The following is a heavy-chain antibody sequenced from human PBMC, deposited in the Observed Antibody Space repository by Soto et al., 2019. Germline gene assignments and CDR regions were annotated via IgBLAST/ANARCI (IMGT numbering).Heavy chain of an antibody. CDR1: GFTFSSYA. V-gene: IGHV3-23*01. D-gene: IGHD6-6*01. CDR2: ISGSGGST. CDR3: AKGGNRQLVKGSWFDP. Sequence: SLRLSCAASGFTFSSYAMSWVRQAPGTGLEWVSAISGSGGSTYYADSVKGRFTISRDNSKNTLYLQMNSLRAEDTAVYYCAKGGNRQLVKGSWFDPWGQGTLVTVSS. J-gene: IGHJ5*02.